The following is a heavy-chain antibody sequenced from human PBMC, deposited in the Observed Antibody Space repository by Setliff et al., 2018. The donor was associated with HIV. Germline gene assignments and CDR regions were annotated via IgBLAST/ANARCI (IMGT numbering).Heavy chain of an antibody. CDR3: ARDGGSSGWYFVLGYSNY. D-gene: IGHD6-19*01. CDR2: IYHTGST. J-gene: IGHJ4*02. Sequence: PSETLSLTCAVYGGSFSGYCWSWIRQPPGNGLEWIGSIYHTGSTYYKPSLKSRVTISVDTSKNQFSLKLSSVTAADTAMYYCARDGGSSGWYFVLGYSNYWGPGTLVTVSS. CDR1: GGSFSGYC. V-gene: IGHV4-34*01.